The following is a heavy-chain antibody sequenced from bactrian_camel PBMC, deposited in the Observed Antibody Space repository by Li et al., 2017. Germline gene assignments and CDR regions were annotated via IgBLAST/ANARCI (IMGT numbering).Heavy chain of an antibody. J-gene: IGHJ4*01. Sequence: HVQLVESGGGSVQPGGALRLSCAYSGVISFISCMGWFRQAPGKEAEGVAAIDESGTSSYFDSAKGRFTISRHISNNTLSLQMNNLKPDDTAMYYCAADPRPCTVVGAVLHKHGYIGRGTQVTVS. D-gene: IGHD3*01. V-gene: IGHV3S53*01. CDR2: IDESGTS. CDR1: GVISFISC.